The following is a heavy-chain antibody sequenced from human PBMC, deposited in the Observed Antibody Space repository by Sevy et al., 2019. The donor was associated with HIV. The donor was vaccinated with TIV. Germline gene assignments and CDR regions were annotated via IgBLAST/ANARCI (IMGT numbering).Heavy chain of an antibody. CDR2: IIPIFGTA. V-gene: IGHV1-69*13. CDR1: GGTFSSYA. Sequence: ASVKVSCKASGGTFSSYAISWVRQAPGQGLEWMGGIIPIFGTANYAQKFQGTVTITADESTSTAYMELSSLRSEDTAVYYCARGPSSWLYYFDYRGQGTLVTVSS. D-gene: IGHD6-13*01. CDR3: ARGPSSWLYYFDY. J-gene: IGHJ4*02.